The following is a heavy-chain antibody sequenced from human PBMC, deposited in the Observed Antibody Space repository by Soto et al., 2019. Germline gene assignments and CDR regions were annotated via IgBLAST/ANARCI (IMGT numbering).Heavy chain of an antibody. J-gene: IGHJ6*02. CDR3: ARADGYDYYYYYGMDV. D-gene: IGHD5-12*01. V-gene: IGHV3-7*05. Sequence: GGSLRLSCAASGFTFSSYWMSWVRQAPGKGLEWVANIKQDGSEKYYVDSVKGRFTISRDNAKNSLYLQMNSLRAEDTAVYYCARADGYDYYYYYGMDVWGQGTTVTVSS. CDR2: IKQDGSEK. CDR1: GFTFSSYW.